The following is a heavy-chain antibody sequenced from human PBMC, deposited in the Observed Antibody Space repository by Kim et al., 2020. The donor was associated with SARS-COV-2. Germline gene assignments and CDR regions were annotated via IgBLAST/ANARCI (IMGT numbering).Heavy chain of an antibody. CDR1: GGTFSSYA. D-gene: IGHD1-1*01. CDR2: IIPILGIA. Sequence: SVKVSCKASGGTFSSYAISWVRQAPGQGLEWMGRIIPILGIANYAQKFQGRVTITADKSTSTAYMELSSLRSEDTAVYYCARALVVDDAQGPGTRGEAFDIWGQGTMVTVSS. CDR3: ARALVVDDAQGPGTRGEAFDI. J-gene: IGHJ3*02. V-gene: IGHV1-69*04.